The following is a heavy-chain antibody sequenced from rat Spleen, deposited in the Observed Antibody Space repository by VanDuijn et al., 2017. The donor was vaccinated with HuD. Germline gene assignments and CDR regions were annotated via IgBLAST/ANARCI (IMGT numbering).Heavy chain of an antibody. J-gene: IGHJ2*01. Sequence: EVQLVESGGGLIQPGRSLKFSCAASGFTFRNYGMAWVRQTQTKGLEWVATISTRGGSTYYRDSVKGRFTISRDNAKSTLYLQMDSLRSEDTATYYCTTPAYYDGSYYTGWFDFWGQGVMVTVSS. CDR3: TTPAYYDGSYYTGWFDF. V-gene: IGHV5S23*01. CDR2: ISTRGGST. CDR1: GFTFRNYG. D-gene: IGHD1-12*02.